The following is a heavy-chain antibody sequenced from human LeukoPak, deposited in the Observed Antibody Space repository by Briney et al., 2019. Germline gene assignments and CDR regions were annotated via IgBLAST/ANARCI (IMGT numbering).Heavy chain of an antibody. CDR1: GFTSSSYS. D-gene: IGHD3-16*02. J-gene: IGHJ4*02. CDR3: ARSLVIAGHFDY. V-gene: IGHV3-21*01. CDR2: ISSSSSYI. Sequence: GGSLRLSCAASGFTSSSYSMNWVRQAPGKGLEWVSSISSSSSYIYYADSVKGRFTISRDNAKNSLYLQMNSLRAEDTAVYYCARSLVIAGHFDYWGQGTLVTVSS.